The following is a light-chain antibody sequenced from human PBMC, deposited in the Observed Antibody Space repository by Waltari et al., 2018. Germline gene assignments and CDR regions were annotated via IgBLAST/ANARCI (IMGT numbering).Light chain of an antibody. CDR2: DQN. CDR3: HSRDASGVGGS. J-gene: IGLJ2*01. CDR1: RLRSYY. Sequence: SSELTQDPAVSVAMGQTVRITCQGNRLRSYYASWYQQRPGQAPRLVMFDQNNRPSGVPDRFSGSNLDNTASLTITGAQAEDEASYYCHSRDASGVGGSFGGGTKLTVL. V-gene: IGLV3-19*01.